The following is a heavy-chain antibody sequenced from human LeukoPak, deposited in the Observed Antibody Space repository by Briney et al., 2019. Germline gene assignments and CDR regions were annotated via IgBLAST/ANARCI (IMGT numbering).Heavy chain of an antibody. Sequence: GGSLRLSCAASGFTFDDYAMHWVRQAPGKGLEWVSGISWNSGSIGYADSVKGRFTISRDNAKNSLYLQMNSLRAEDTALYYCAKDTGTGGIDVWGQGTTVTVSS. CDR3: AKDTGTGGIDV. CDR1: GFTFDDYA. J-gene: IGHJ6*02. CDR2: ISWNSGSI. V-gene: IGHV3-9*01. D-gene: IGHD1-14*01.